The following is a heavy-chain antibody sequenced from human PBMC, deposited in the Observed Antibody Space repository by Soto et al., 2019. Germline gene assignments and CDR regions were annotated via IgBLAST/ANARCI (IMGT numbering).Heavy chain of an antibody. Sequence: SETLSLTCAVSGYSISSGYYWGWIRQPPGKGLEWLGTTYYGASSYYNPSLRSRITILLDASTNQLSLKLSSVAAADTAVYFCVRVAGSASWYETDSWGQGILVTVSS. J-gene: IGHJ4*02. CDR2: TYYGASS. V-gene: IGHV4-38-2*01. CDR3: VRVAGSASWYETDS. CDR1: GYSISSGYY. D-gene: IGHD6-13*01.